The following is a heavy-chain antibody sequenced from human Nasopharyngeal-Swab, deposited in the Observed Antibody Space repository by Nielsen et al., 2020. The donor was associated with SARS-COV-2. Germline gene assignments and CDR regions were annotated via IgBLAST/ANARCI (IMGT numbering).Heavy chain of an antibody. V-gene: IGHV4-34*01. CDR2: INHSGST. CDR3: ARGTARPEFRRYFDY. D-gene: IGHD6-6*01. Sequence: SETLSLTCAGYGGSFSGYYWSWIRQPPGKGLEWIGEINHSGSTNYNPSLKSRVIISVDTSKNQFSLKLSSVTAADTAVYYCARGTARPEFRRYFDYWGQGTLVTVSS. CDR1: GGSFSGYY. J-gene: IGHJ4*02.